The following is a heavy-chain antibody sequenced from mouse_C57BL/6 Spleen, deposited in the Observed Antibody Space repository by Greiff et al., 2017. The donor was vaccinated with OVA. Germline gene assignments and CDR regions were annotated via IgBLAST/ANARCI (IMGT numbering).Heavy chain of an antibody. CDR3: ARVIHYYGSSYDWYFDV. Sequence: QVQLQQPGAELVRPGSSVKLSCKASGYTFTSYWMHWVKQRPIQGLEWIGNIDPSDSETHYNQKFKDKATLTVDKSSSTAYMQLSSLTSEDSAVYYCARVIHYYGSSYDWYFDVWGTGTTVTVSS. CDR2: IDPSDSET. J-gene: IGHJ1*03. V-gene: IGHV1-52*01. CDR1: GYTFTSYW. D-gene: IGHD1-1*01.